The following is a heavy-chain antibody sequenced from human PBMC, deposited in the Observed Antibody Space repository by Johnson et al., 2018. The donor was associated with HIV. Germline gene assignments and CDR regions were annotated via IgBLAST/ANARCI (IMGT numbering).Heavy chain of an antibody. CDR3: AKDSEWTIFGVVTAQGAFDI. Sequence: VQLVESGGGVVQPGGSLRLSCVGSSNYKSWVRQAPGKGLEWVSVIYSGGSTYYADSVKGRFTISRDTSKNTLYLQMNSLRAEDTAVYYCAKDSEWTIFGVVTAQGAFDIWVQGTMVTVSS. V-gene: IGHV3-53*01. D-gene: IGHD3-3*01. CDR1: SSNY. CDR2: IYSGGST. J-gene: IGHJ3*02.